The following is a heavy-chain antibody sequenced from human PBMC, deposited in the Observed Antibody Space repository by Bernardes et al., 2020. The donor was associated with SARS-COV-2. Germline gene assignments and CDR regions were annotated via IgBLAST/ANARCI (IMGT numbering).Heavy chain of an antibody. Sequence: SETLSLTRAVYGGSFSGYYWSWIRQPPGKGLEWIGEINHSGSTNYNPSLKSRVTISVDTSKNQFSLKLSSVTAADTAVYYCARGLRYSYGSYWGQGTLVTVSS. J-gene: IGHJ4*02. CDR3: ARGLRYSYGSY. CDR2: INHSGST. V-gene: IGHV4-34*01. CDR1: GGSFSGYY. D-gene: IGHD5-18*01.